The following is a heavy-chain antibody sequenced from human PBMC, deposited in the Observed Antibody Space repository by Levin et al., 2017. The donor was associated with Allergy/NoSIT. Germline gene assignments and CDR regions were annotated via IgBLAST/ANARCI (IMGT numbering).Heavy chain of an antibody. CDR2: ISNDGTNK. V-gene: IGHV3-30*18. J-gene: IGHJ6*02. CDR3: AKDSASCSSTSATYGMEV. CDR1: GFTFSNYG. D-gene: IGHD2-2*01. Sequence: GGSLRLSCAASGFTFSNYGMHWVRQAPGKGLEWVAAISNDGTNKYYADSVKGRFTISRDNSGNTLYLQMNSLRAEDTAVFYCAKDSASCSSTSATYGMEVWGQGTSVTVS.